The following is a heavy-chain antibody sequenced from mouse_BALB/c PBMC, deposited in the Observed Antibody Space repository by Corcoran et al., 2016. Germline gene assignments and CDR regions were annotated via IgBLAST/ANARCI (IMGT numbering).Heavy chain of an antibody. Sequence: QIQLVQSGPELKKPGETVKISCKASGYTFTNYGMNLVKQAPGKGLKWMGWINTYTGEPTYADDFKGRFAFSLETSASTAYLQINNLKNEDMATYFCAREPDAMDYWGQGTSVTVSS. CDR1: GYTFTNYG. J-gene: IGHJ4*01. V-gene: IGHV9-1*02. CDR3: AREPDAMDY. CDR2: INTYTGEP.